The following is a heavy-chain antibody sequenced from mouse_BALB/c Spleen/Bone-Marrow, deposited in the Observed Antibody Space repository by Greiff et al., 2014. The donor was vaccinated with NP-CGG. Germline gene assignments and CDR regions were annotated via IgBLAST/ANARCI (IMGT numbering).Heavy chain of an antibody. CDR3: VRDDGNPYYYAMDY. Sequence: EVQLQQSGGGSVQPKGSLKLSCAASGFTFNTNAMNWVRQAPGKGLEWVARIRSKSNNYATYYADSVKDRFTISRDDSQSMLYLQMNNLKTEDTAMYYCVRDDGNPYYYAMDYWGQGTSVTVSS. CDR1: GFTFNTNA. D-gene: IGHD2-1*01. J-gene: IGHJ4*01. CDR2: IRSKSNNYAT. V-gene: IGHV10S3*01.